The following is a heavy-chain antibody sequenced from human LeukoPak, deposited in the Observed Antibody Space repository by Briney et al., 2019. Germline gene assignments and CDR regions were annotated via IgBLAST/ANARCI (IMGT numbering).Heavy chain of an antibody. V-gene: IGHV3-30*18. J-gene: IGHJ5*02. CDR2: ISYGGSNK. CDR3: AKDNNGVPGT. Sequence: GGSLRLSCAASGFTFSISGIHWARQAPGKGLEWVAVISYGGSNKYYAESVKGRFTISRDNSKNTLYLQMNSLRAEDTAVYYCAKDNNGVPGTWGQGTQVTVSS. D-gene: IGHD2-8*01. CDR1: GFTFSISG.